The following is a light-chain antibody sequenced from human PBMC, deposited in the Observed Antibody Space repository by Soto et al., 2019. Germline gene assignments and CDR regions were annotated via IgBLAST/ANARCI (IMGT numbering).Light chain of an antibody. V-gene: IGKV3-11*01. CDR1: QSVSSN. J-gene: IGKJ5*01. Sequence: EIVMTQSPATLSVSPGERATLSCRASQSVSSNLAWYQQKPGQAPRLLIYDASNRATGIPARFSGSGSGTDFTLTISSLEPEDFAVYYCQQRSNWPFITFGQGTRLEIK. CDR2: DAS. CDR3: QQRSNWPFIT.